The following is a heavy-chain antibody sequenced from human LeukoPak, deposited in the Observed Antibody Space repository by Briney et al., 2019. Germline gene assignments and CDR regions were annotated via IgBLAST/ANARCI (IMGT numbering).Heavy chain of an antibody. CDR3: ARAGVTGITDH. D-gene: IGHD1-20*01. Sequence: PSETLSLTCAVYGGSFSGYYWSWIRRPPGKGLEWIGEINHSGSTNYNPSLKSRVTISVDTSKNQFSLQLSSVTAADTAVYYCARAGVTGITDHWGQGTLVTVSS. CDR1: GGSFSGYY. CDR2: INHSGST. J-gene: IGHJ5*02. V-gene: IGHV4-34*01.